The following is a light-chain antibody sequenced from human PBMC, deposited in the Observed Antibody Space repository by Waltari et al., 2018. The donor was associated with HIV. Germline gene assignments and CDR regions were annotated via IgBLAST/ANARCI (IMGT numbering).Light chain of an antibody. CDR1: SSDVGSYNL. Sequence: QSALTQPASVSGSPGQSITISCTGPSSDVGSYNLVSWYQPHPGKSPKVMIYEVNKRPSGVSNRFSGSKSGNTASLTISGLQAEDEAEYYCCSHAGSSIYFVFGTGTKVTVL. CDR2: EVN. J-gene: IGLJ1*01. CDR3: CSHAGSSIYFV. V-gene: IGLV2-23*02.